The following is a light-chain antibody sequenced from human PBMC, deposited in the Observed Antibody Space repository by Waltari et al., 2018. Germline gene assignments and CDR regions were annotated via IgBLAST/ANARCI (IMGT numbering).Light chain of an antibody. CDR1: SNDVGGYNS. J-gene: IGLJ2*01. Sequence: QPALTQPASVSGPPGQSVTSFCTGPSNDVGGYNSVSWYQEHPGQAPRVIIYDVSDRPSGVSDRFSGSKSGNTASLTISGLQAEDEADYYCSSQSSNNVVLFGGGTKLTVL. CDR2: DVS. V-gene: IGLV2-14*01. CDR3: SSQSSNNVVL.